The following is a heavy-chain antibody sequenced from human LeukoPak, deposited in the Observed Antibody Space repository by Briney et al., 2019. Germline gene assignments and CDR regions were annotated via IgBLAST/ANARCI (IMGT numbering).Heavy chain of an antibody. CDR3: ARPDIVVVPAAISGYFQH. Sequence: PGGSLRLSCAASGFTFSSYSMNWVRQAPGKGLEWVSYISSSSSTIYYADSVKGRFTISRDNAKNSLYLQMNSLRAEDTAVYYCARPDIVVVPAAISGYFQHWGQGTLVTVSS. J-gene: IGHJ1*01. D-gene: IGHD2-2*02. CDR1: GFTFSSYS. V-gene: IGHV3-48*01. CDR2: ISSSSSTI.